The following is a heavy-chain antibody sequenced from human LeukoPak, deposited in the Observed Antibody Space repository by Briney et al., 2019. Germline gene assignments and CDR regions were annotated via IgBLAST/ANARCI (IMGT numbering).Heavy chain of an antibody. Sequence: SQTLSLTCAISGDSVSSNSVTWNWIRQSPSRGLEWLGRTYYRSTWYNDYAVSARGRITVNSDTSKNQFSLHLNSVTPEDTAVYYCARRLTQYDCFDPWGQGILVTVSS. CDR3: ARRLTQYDCFDP. V-gene: IGHV6-1*01. CDR2: TYYRSTWYN. D-gene: IGHD2-2*01. J-gene: IGHJ5*02. CDR1: GDSVSSNSVT.